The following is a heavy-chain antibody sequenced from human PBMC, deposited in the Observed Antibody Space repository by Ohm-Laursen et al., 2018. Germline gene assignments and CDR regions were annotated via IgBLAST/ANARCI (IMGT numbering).Heavy chain of an antibody. V-gene: IGHV3-7*01. Sequence: SLRLSCSASGFSFSADWMCWVRQAPGKGLEWVANIKQDGSEKYYVDSVKGRFTISRDNAKNSLYLQMNSLRADDTAVYYCARGAYASWGQGTLVTVSS. J-gene: IGHJ5*02. CDR2: IKQDGSEK. D-gene: IGHD3-16*01. CDR1: GFSFSADW. CDR3: ARGAYAS.